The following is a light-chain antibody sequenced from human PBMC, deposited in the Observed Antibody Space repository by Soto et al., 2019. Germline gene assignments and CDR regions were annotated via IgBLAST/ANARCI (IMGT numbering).Light chain of an antibody. J-gene: IGKJ3*01. V-gene: IGKV3-11*01. CDR2: DAS. Sequence: EIVLTQSPDTLSLSPGERATLSCRASQSVGSSLAWYQQKPGQAPRLLIYDASNRATDIPARFSGSGSGTDFTLTISSLEPEDFAVYYCQQRSNWPPEVTFGPGTKVDIK. CDR1: QSVGSS. CDR3: QQRSNWPPEVT.